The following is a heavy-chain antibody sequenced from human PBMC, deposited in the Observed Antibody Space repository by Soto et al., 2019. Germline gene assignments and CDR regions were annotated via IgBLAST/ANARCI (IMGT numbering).Heavy chain of an antibody. V-gene: IGHV3-33*01. D-gene: IGHD3-3*02. CDR1: GFTFSSYG. CDR3: ARDAFESYFDY. Sequence: SLRLSCAASGFTFSSYGMHWVRQAPGKGLEWVAVIWYDGSNKYYADSVKGRFTISRDNSKNTLYLQMNSLRAEDTAVYYCARDAFESYFDYWGQGTLVTVSS. J-gene: IGHJ4*02. CDR2: IWYDGSNK.